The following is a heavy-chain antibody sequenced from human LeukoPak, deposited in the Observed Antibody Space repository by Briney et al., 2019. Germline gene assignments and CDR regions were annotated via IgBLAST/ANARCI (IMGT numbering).Heavy chain of an antibody. CDR1: GFTFDDYA. D-gene: IGHD2-8*01. Sequence: LTGGFLRLSCAVSGFTFDDYAMHWVRQVPGKGLEWVSGINWNSDSIGYADSVKGRFTTSRDSSKNILYLQMNSLRAEDTAVYYCAKDRCSNGIGCYYYYMDVWGKGTTVTISS. V-gene: IGHV3-9*01. J-gene: IGHJ6*03. CDR3: AKDRCSNGIGCYYYYMDV. CDR2: INWNSDSI.